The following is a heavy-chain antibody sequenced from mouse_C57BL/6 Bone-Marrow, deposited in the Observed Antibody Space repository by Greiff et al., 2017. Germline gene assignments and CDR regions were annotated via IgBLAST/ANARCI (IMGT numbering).Heavy chain of an antibody. CDR1: GYTFTSYW. CDR2: IHPTGGST. V-gene: IGHV1-64*01. Sequence: QVQLQQPGAELVKPGASVKLSCKASGYTFTSYWMHWVQQRPGQGLEWIGMIHPTGGSTNYNEKFKSKATLTVDKSSSTAYMQLSSLATEDSAVNYGARSGAGYWGQGTTLTVSA. J-gene: IGHJ2*01. D-gene: IGHD4-1*01. CDR3: ARSGAGY.